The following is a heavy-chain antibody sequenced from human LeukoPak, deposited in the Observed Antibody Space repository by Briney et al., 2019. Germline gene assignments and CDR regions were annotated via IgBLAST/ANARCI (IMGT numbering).Heavy chain of an antibody. V-gene: IGHV1-18*01. Sequence: ASVKVSCKASGYTFTSYDINWVRQATGQGLEWMGWMNPNSGNTNYAQKLQGRVTMTTDTSTSTAYMELRSLRSDDTAVYYCARDDGIVGATSFDYWGQGTLVTVSS. CDR1: GYTFTSYD. CDR3: ARDDGIVGATSFDY. CDR2: MNPNSGNT. J-gene: IGHJ4*02. D-gene: IGHD1-26*01.